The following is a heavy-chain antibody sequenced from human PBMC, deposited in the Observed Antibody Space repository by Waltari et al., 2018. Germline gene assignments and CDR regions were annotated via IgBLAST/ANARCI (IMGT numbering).Heavy chain of an antibody. V-gene: IGHV4-31*03. CDR1: GGSITSGGHF. J-gene: IGHJ4*02. D-gene: IGHD3-22*01. Sequence: QLQLQESGPGLVKPSQTLSLTCTVSGGSITSGGHFWSWIRQFPGKGLEWIGDVYHTGNTRYNPSLESRLTISVDTSKNQFSLEVNSVTAADTAVYYCAKMRQYYDSSGYFDYWGPGSLVTVSS. CDR2: VYHTGNT. CDR3: AKMRQYYDSSGYFDY.